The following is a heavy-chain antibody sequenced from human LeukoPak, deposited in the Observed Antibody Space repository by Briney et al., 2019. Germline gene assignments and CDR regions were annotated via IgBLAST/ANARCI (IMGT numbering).Heavy chain of an antibody. V-gene: IGHV3-30*04. CDR2: ISYDGSNK. Sequence: GGSLRLSCAASGFTFSSYAMHWVRQAPGKGLEWVAVISYDGSNKYYADSVKGRFTISRDNSKNTLYLQMNSLRAEDTAVYYCAKYDLSWGQGTLVTVSS. D-gene: IGHD3-3*01. J-gene: IGHJ4*02. CDR1: GFTFSSYA. CDR3: AKYDLS.